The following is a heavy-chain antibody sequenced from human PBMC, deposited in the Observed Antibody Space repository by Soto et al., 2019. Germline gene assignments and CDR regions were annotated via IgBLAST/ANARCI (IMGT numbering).Heavy chain of an antibody. V-gene: IGHV4-30-4*01. D-gene: IGHD3-10*01. Sequence: QVQLQESGPGLVKSSETLSLTCTVSGGSITTGDYYWSWFRRPTGKGLEWIGYIYYTGTTYYSPSLKNRVTVSVDTSKNQFSLNLHSMTAAHTAMYYCARDSMVRGRPTDTRGQGTPVTVSS. CDR1: GGSITTGDYY. CDR3: ARDSMVRGRPTDT. CDR2: IYYTGTT. J-gene: IGHJ5*02.